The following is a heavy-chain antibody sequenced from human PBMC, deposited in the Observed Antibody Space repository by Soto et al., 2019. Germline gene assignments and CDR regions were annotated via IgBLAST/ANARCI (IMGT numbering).Heavy chain of an antibody. CDR3: ARTYSGYDYYYYYYGMDV. Sequence: QVQLVQSGAEVKKPGSSVKVSCKTSGGTFSSYAISWVRQAPGQGLEWMGGIIPIFGTANYAQKFQGRVTITADESTSTAYMELSSLRSEDTAVYYCARTYSGYDYYYYYYGMDVWGQGTTVTVSS. D-gene: IGHD5-12*01. CDR1: GGTFSSYA. V-gene: IGHV1-69*01. CDR2: IIPIFGTA. J-gene: IGHJ6*02.